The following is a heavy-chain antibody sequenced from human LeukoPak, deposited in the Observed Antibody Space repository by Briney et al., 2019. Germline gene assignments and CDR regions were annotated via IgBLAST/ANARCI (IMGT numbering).Heavy chain of an antibody. D-gene: IGHD3-9*01. CDR2: INHSGST. CDR1: GGPFSGYY. CDR3: ARVLSH. V-gene: IGHV4-34*01. Sequence: PSETLSLTCAVYGGPFSGYYWSWIRQPPGKGLEWIGEINHSGSTNYNPSLKSRVTISVDTSKNQFSLKLSSVTAADTAVYYCARVLSHWGQGTLVTVSS. J-gene: IGHJ4*02.